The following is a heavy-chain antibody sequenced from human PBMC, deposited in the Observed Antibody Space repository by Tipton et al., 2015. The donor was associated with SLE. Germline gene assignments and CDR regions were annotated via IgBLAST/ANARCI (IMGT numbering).Heavy chain of an antibody. CDR1: GGSISSYY. D-gene: IGHD2-2*01. Sequence: LRLSCTVSGGSISSYYWGWIRQPPGKGLEWIGSIYYSGSTYYNPSLKSRVTISVDTSKNQFSLKLSSVTAADTAVYYCASGAGCSSTSCSHPFDYWGQGTLVTVSS. CDR2: IYYSGST. CDR3: ASGAGCSSTSCSHPFDY. J-gene: IGHJ4*02. V-gene: IGHV4-39*07.